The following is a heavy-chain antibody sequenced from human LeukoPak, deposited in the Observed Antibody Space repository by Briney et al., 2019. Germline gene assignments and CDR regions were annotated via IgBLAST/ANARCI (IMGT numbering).Heavy chain of an antibody. V-gene: IGHV3-49*04. CDR2: IRSKAYGGTT. CDR3: TRGPIQPWLYYGMDV. J-gene: IGHJ6*02. Sequence: GSRRPSSTPYGLNSGDHAMSWVRQAARKWREWVGVIRSKAYGGTTEYAASVKGRFTISREDSITIAYLQMNSLNTEDTAVYSCTRGPIQPWLYYGMDVWGQGTPVIVSS. D-gene: IGHD5-18*01. CDR1: GLNSGDHA.